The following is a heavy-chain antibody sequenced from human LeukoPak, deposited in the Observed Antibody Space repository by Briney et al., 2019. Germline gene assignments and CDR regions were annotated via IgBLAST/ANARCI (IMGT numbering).Heavy chain of an antibody. CDR1: GFTFSDFW. V-gene: IGHV3-7*01. CDR2: IKQDGSEK. CDR3: ARRGWFVELFPANY. Sequence: GGSLRLSCAASGFTFSDFWMTWARQAPGKGLEWVANIKQDGSEKYYVDSVRGRFTISRDNAKNSLYLQMNSPRAEDTAVYYCARRGWFVELFPANYWGQGTLVTVSS. D-gene: IGHD3-10*01. J-gene: IGHJ4*02.